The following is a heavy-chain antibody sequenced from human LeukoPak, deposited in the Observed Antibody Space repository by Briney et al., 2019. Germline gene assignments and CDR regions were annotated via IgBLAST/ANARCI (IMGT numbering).Heavy chain of an antibody. CDR1: GYTFTGYY. V-gene: IGHV1-2*06. D-gene: IGHD1-26*01. J-gene: IGHJ4*02. CDR3: ARGGSHSGSYSGDDLDY. CDR2: INPNSGGT. Sequence: ASVKVSCKASGYTFTGYYMHWVRQAPGQGLEWMGRINPNSGGTNYAQKFQGRVTMTRDTSISTAHMELSRLRSDDTAVYYCARGGSHSGSYSGDDLDYWGQGTLVTVSS.